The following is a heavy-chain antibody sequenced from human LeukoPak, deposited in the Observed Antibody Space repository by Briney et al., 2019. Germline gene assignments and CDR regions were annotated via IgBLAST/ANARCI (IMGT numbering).Heavy chain of an antibody. V-gene: IGHV3-30*04. J-gene: IGHJ6*02. CDR2: ISYDGSNK. CDR1: GFTFSSYA. D-gene: IGHD3-3*01. CDR3: ARDRRFFLAHYYYGMDV. Sequence: GGSLRLSCAASGFTFSSYAMHWVRQAPGKGLEWVAVISYDGSNKYYADSVKGRFTISRDNSKNTLYLQMNSLRAEDTAVYYCARDRRFFLAHYYYGMDVWGQGTTVTVSS.